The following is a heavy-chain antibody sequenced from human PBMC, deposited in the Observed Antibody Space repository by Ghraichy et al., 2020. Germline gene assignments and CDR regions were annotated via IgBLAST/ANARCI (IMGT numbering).Heavy chain of an antibody. CDR3: AKEGNEETDSIHRFVELQDPPGLDV. CDR1: GITFSRFA. CDR2: ISASAGSK. V-gene: IGHV3-23*01. J-gene: IGHJ6*02. D-gene: IGHD3-3*01. Sequence: GGSLRLSCAASGITFSRFAMSWVRQAPAKGLEWVSGISASAGSKHYADSVQGRFIISRDNSKDTLYLQMNSLRVEDTAVYYCAKEGNEETDSIHRFVELQDPPGLDVWGQGTTVTVSS.